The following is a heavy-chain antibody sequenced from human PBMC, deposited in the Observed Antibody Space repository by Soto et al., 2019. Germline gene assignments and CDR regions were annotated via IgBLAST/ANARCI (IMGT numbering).Heavy chain of an antibody. CDR1: GFTFSSYA. V-gene: IGHV3-23*01. CDR3: AKTKIDIVVGY. D-gene: IGHD2-2*01. Sequence: EVQLLESGGGLVQPGGSLRLSCAASGFTFSSYAMSWVRQAPGKGLEWVSAISGSGGSTYYADSVKGRFTISRDNSKNTLYRQLNSLRAADTAVYYCAKTKIDIVVGYWGQGTLVTVSS. J-gene: IGHJ4*02. CDR2: ISGSGGST.